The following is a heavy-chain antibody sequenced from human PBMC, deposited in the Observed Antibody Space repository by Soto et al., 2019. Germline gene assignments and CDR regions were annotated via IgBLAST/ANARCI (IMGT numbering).Heavy chain of an antibody. V-gene: IGHV3-30*18. CDR3: AKDLEVRGVIINYYYYGMDV. CDR1: GFTFSSYG. Sequence: QVQLVESGGGVVQPGRSLRLSCAASGFTFSSYGMHWVRQAPGKGLEWVAVISYDGSNKYYADSVKGRFTISRDNSKNTLYLQMNSLRAEDTAVYYCAKDLEVRGVIINYYYYGMDVWGQGTTVTVSS. CDR2: ISYDGSNK. D-gene: IGHD3-10*01. J-gene: IGHJ6*02.